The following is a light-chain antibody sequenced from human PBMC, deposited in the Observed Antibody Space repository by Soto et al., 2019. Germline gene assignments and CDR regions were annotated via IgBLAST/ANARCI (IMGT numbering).Light chain of an antibody. J-gene: IGKJ1*01. CDR3: QQRSNWPWS. CDR2: DAS. V-gene: IGKV3-11*01. Sequence: EIVLTQSPATLSLSPGERATLSCRASQSVTTFLAWYQQKPGQAPRLLISDASDRATGIPARFSGSGSGTDFTLTISSLESEDFAVYYCQQRSNWPWSFGQGTKVEF. CDR1: QSVTTF.